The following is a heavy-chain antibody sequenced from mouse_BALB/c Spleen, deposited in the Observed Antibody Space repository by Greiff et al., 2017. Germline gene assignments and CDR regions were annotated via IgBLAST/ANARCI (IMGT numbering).Heavy chain of an antibody. CDR2: ISYSGST. Sequence: DVMLVESGPSLVKPSQTLSLTCSVTGDSITSGYWNWIRKFPGNKLEYMGYISYSGSTYYNPSLKSRISITRDTSKNQYYLQLNSVTTEDTATYYCARYGYYPYYFDYWGQGTTLTVSS. CDR3: ARYGYYPYYFDY. J-gene: IGHJ2*01. V-gene: IGHV3-8*02. D-gene: IGHD2-3*01. CDR1: GDSITSGY.